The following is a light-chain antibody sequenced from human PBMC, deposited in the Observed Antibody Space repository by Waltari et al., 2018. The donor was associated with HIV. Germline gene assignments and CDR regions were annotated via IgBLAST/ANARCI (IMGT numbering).Light chain of an antibody. J-gene: IGLJ2*01. V-gene: IGLV3-21*02. Sequence: YVLTQAPSLSVAPGQTARITCGGNKIGTKSVHWYQQQPGQAPGLVVYDDSDRPSGIPARFSGSNSRNTATLTISGVEAGDEADYYCQVWDNNSEPNVAFGGGTKLTV. CDR1: KIGTKS. CDR2: DDS. CDR3: QVWDNNSEPNVA.